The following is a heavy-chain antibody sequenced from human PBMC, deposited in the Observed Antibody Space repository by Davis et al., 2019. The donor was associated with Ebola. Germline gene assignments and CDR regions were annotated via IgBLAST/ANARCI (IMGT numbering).Heavy chain of an antibody. D-gene: IGHD3-3*01. V-gene: IGHV3-30-3*01. CDR2: ISYDGSNK. CDR3: ARGNDFWRYFDY. Sequence: GESLKISCAASGFTFSSYAMHWVRQAPGKGLEWVAVISYDGSNKYYADSVKGRFTISRDNSKNTLYLQMNSLRAEDTAVYYCARGNDFWRYFDYWGQGTLVTVSS. CDR1: GFTFSSYA. J-gene: IGHJ4*02.